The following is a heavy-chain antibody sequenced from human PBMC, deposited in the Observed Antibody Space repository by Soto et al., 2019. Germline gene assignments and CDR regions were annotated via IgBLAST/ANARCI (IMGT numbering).Heavy chain of an antibody. CDR2: ISGSGVDI. V-gene: IGHV3-21*01. CDR3: AREGVTNYTDYYFDL. CDR1: GIGYYYYN. Sequence: EVTLRRSCVASGIGYYYYNMNWVRQDPERGLEGVSCISGSGVDIHFTDSVKGRFTISRDNAKTSMYLQMGSLRPEDTAIYYCAREGVTNYTDYYFDLWGQGALVTVSS. D-gene: IGHD4-4*01. J-gene: IGHJ4*01.